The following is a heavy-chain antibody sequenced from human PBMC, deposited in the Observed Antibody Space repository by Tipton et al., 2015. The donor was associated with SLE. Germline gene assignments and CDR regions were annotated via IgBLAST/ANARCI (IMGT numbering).Heavy chain of an antibody. CDR2: MSGSDAGT. Sequence: SLRLSCAAPGFSFNNYAVSWVRQAPGKGLEWVSAMSGSDAGTYYADSVKGRFSIYRDNYKYSMYLQMNSLTADDTAVYYCAKEGVSGDYFDYWGQGTPVTVSS. CDR3: AKEGVSGDYFDY. CDR1: GFSFNNYA. D-gene: IGHD4-17*01. J-gene: IGHJ4*02. V-gene: IGHV3-23*01.